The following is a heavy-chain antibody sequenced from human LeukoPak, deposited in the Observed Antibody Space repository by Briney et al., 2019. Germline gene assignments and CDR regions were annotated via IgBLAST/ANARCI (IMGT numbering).Heavy chain of an antibody. Sequence: PGGSLRLSCAASGFTFSSYAMSWVRQAPGKGLEWVSAISGSGGSTYYADSVKGRFTISRDNSKNTLYLQMNSLRAEDTAVYYCAKDAPAAATPYSYYYGMDVWGQGATVTVSS. J-gene: IGHJ6*02. D-gene: IGHD2-2*01. V-gene: IGHV3-23*01. CDR3: AKDAPAAATPYSYYYGMDV. CDR2: ISGSGGST. CDR1: GFTFSSYA.